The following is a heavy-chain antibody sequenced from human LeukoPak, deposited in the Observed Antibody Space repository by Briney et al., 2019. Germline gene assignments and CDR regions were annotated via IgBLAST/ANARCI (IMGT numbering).Heavy chain of an antibody. CDR3: ARHTLWFGDHTRRWFDP. Sequence: PSETLSLTCAVSGGSTSSTNWWSWVRQPPGKELEWIGEINHSGSTNYKPSLKSRVTISVDTSKNQFSLKLSSVTAADTAVYYCARHTLWFGDHTRRWFDPWGQGTLVTVSS. D-gene: IGHD3-10*01. J-gene: IGHJ5*02. CDR1: GGSTSSTNW. V-gene: IGHV4-4*02. CDR2: INHSGST.